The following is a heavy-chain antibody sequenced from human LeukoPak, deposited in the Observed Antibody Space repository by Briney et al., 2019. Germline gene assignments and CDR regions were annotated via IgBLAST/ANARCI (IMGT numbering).Heavy chain of an antibody. V-gene: IGHV4-59*01. J-gene: IGHJ5*02. CDR3: ARGNWNYASFWFDP. CDR2: ISYSGST. Sequence: SETLSLTCTVSGGSISSYYWSWIRQPPGKGLEWIGYISYSGSTNYNPSLKSRVSISVETYKNQFSLKLSSVTAADTAVYYCARGNWNYASFWFDPWGQGTLVTVSS. D-gene: IGHD1-7*01. CDR1: GGSISSYY.